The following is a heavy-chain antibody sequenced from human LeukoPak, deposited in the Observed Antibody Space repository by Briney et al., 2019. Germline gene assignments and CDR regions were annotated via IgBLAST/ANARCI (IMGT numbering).Heavy chain of an antibody. CDR2: IIPIFDTA. Sequence: GATVTVSCTASGGTFSSYAISWVRQAPGQGLEWMGGIIPIFDTANYAQKFQGRVTITADESTSTAYMELSSLRSEDTAVYYCARDGGYCSSTSCHHDYWGQGTLVTVSS. CDR1: GGTFSSYA. CDR3: ARDGGYCSSTSCHHDY. J-gene: IGHJ4*02. V-gene: IGHV1-69*13. D-gene: IGHD2-2*01.